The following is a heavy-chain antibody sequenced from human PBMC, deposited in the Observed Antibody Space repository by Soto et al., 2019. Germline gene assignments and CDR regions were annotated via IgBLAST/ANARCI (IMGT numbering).Heavy chain of an antibody. CDR1: GYTFNSYG. Sequence: ASVKVSCKPSGYTFNSYGITWVRQAPGQGLEWMGWINTYNGNTNYAQKFQGRVTMNTDTSTSTAYMELRSLTSDDTAVYYCARVTLPGVVITPQRYYFYMAVWGKGTTVTVPS. CDR3: ARVTLPGVVITPQRYYFYMAV. D-gene: IGHD3-3*01. V-gene: IGHV1-18*01. J-gene: IGHJ6*03. CDR2: INTYNGNT.